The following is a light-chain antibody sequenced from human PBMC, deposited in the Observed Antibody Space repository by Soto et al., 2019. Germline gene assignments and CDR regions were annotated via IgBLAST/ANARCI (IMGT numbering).Light chain of an antibody. Sequence: EIVMTQSPATLSVSPGERATLSCRASQSVNSNLAWYQQKPGQAPRLLIYGAYTRATGIPARFSGSGSGTDFTLTISSLQSEDFGIYYCQKYNQWPWTFGPGTKVDIK. CDR1: QSVNSN. V-gene: IGKV3-15*01. CDR3: QKYNQWPWT. J-gene: IGKJ1*01. CDR2: GAY.